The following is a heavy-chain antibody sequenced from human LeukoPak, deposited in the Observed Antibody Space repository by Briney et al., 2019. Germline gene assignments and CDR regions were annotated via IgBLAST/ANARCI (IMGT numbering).Heavy chain of an antibody. CDR3: ASDPSIAAAGTRPYYYYYMDV. D-gene: IGHD6-13*01. Sequence: SETLSLTCTVSGGSSSSYYWSWIRQPAGKGLEWIGRIYTSGSTNYNPSLKSRVTMSVDTSNNQFSLKLSSVTAADTAVYYCASDPSIAAAGTRPYYYYYMDVWGKGTTVTVSS. J-gene: IGHJ6*03. V-gene: IGHV4-4*07. CDR1: GGSSSSYY. CDR2: IYTSGST.